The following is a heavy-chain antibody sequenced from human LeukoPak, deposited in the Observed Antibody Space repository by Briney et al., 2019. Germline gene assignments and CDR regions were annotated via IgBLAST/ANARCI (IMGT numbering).Heavy chain of an antibody. J-gene: IGHJ6*03. Sequence: GRSLRLSCAASGFTFSSYAMHWVRQAPGQRLEWMGWINAGNGNTKYSQEFQGRVTITRDTSASTAYMELSSLRSEDMAVYYCARGEYSSSQPDYYYYYYMDVWGKGTTVTVSS. V-gene: IGHV1-3*03. D-gene: IGHD6-13*01. CDR3: ARGEYSSSQPDYYYYYYMDV. CDR1: GFTFSSYA. CDR2: INAGNGNT.